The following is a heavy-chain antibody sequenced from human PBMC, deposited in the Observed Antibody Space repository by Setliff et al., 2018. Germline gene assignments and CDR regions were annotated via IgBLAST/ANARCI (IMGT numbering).Heavy chain of an antibody. CDR1: GYSISSGFS. D-gene: IGHD3-10*01. V-gene: IGHV4-38-2*02. Sequence: SETLSLTCAVSGYSISSGFSWVWIRQSPGKGLEWIERILFSGDTYYNPSLNSRVTISADTSKNQFSLNLSSVTAADTAVYYCARDNRARHYMDVWGKGTMVTVSS. J-gene: IGHJ6*03. CDR3: ARDNRARHYMDV. CDR2: ILFSGDT.